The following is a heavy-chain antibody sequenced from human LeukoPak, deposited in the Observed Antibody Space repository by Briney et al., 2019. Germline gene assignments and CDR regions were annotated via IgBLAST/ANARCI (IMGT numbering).Heavy chain of an antibody. Sequence: PGGSLRLSCAASGFTFSSYAMSWVRQAPGKGLEWVSAISGSGGSTYYADSVKGRFTISRDNSKNTLYLQMNSLRAEDTAVYYCAKDFYCSGGSCYYYGMDVWGQGTTVTVSS. D-gene: IGHD2-15*01. CDR3: AKDFYCSGGSCYYYGMDV. V-gene: IGHV3-23*01. J-gene: IGHJ6*02. CDR1: GFTFSSYA. CDR2: ISGSGGST.